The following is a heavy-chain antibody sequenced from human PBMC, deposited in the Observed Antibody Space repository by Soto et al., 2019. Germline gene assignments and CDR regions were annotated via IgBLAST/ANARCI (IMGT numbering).Heavy chain of an antibody. J-gene: IGHJ4*02. V-gene: IGHV1-69*08. Sequence: QVQLVQSGAEVKKPGSSVKVSCKASGGTFSSYTFNWVRQAPGQGLEWMGRIIPIVNKPNYAQKFQGRVTITADKSTSTAYMELCSLRSEDTAVYYCARAYGSGSYRHFDSWGQGTLVTVSS. D-gene: IGHD3-10*01. CDR3: ARAYGSGSYRHFDS. CDR2: IIPIVNKP. CDR1: GGTFSSYT.